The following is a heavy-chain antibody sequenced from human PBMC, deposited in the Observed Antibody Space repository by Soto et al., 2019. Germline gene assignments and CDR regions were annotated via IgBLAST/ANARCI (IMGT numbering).Heavy chain of an antibody. V-gene: IGHV3-48*02. CDR2: ISSDSRTI. Sequence: GGALRLSCVGSGFSLSDYAVNWVRQAPGKGLEWVSFISSDSRTIYYADSVEGRFTVSRDNARNSVSLQMDSLRDEDAAVYYSARIKFVEWFFITVDVDVLDVWGQGTLVTVSS. J-gene: IGHJ6*02. D-gene: IGHD3-3*01. CDR1: GFSLSDYA. CDR3: ARIKFVEWFFITVDVDVLDV.